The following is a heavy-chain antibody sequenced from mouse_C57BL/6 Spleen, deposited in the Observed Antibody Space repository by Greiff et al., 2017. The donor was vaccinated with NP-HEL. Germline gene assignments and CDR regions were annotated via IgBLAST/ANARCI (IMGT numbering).Heavy chain of an antibody. CDR3: ARGDGSYYAMDY. Sequence: VQLQQSGPGLVKPSQSLSLTCSVTGYSITSGYYWNWIRQFPGNKLEWMGYISYDGSNNYNPSLKNRISITRDTSKNQFFLKLNSVTTEDTATYYCARGDGSYYAMDYWGQGTSVTVSS. V-gene: IGHV3-6*01. CDR2: ISYDGSN. CDR1: GYSITSGYY. J-gene: IGHJ4*01. D-gene: IGHD1-1*01.